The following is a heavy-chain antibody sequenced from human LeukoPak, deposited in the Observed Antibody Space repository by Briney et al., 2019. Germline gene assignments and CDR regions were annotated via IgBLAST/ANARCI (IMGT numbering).Heavy chain of an antibody. V-gene: IGHV3-48*04. J-gene: IGHJ4*02. CDR1: GLTISSYS. D-gene: IGHD3-10*01. CDR3: ARALWFGETFPAY. Sequence: GGSLGLSCAASGLTISSYSMNWVRQAPGKGLQWVSYISSSSGTIYYADSVKGRFTISRDNAKNSLYLQMNSLRAEDTAVYYCARALWFGETFPAYWGQGTLVTVSS. CDR2: ISSSSGTI.